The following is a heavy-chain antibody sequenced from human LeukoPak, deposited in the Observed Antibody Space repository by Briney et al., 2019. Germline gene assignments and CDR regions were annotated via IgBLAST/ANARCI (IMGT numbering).Heavy chain of an antibody. J-gene: IGHJ4*02. D-gene: IGHD3-10*01. CDR3: ARDPTYYYGSGSYDY. Sequence: PGGSLRLSCAGSGFTFSSYTMNWVRQAPGKGLEWVASISSSSSNIYYADSLKGRFTISRDGAKNSLYLQMISLRAEDTAVYYCARDPTYYYGSGSYDYWGQGTLVTVSS. V-gene: IGHV3-21*01. CDR1: GFTFSSYT. CDR2: ISSSSSNI.